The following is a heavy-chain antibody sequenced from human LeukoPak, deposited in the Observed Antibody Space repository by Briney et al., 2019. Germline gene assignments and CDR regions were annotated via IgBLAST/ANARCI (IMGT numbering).Heavy chain of an antibody. Sequence: GGSLRLSCAASGFTFSSYSMNWVRQAPGKGLEWVSSISSSSSYIYYADSVKGRFTISRDNAKNSLYLQMNSLRAEDTAVYYCSWGSYRYETREDYWGQGTLVTVSS. CDR2: ISSSSSYI. CDR1: GFTFSSYS. D-gene: IGHD3-16*02. J-gene: IGHJ4*02. CDR3: SWGSYRYETREDY. V-gene: IGHV3-21*01.